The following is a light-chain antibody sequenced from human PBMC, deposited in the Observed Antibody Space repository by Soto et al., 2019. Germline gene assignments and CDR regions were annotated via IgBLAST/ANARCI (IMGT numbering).Light chain of an antibody. CDR3: TQPLQTPGT. CDR2: LGS. J-gene: IGKJ1*01. CDR1: QSLLHSNGYNY. V-gene: IGKV2-28*01. Sequence: DIVMTQSPISLPVTPGEPASISCRSSQSLLHSNGYNYLDWYLQKPGQSPQLLMYLGSNRPSGXQPXXXLIYVASNRAXXVXDXCSSSGSGTEFALTISRVEAADVAVYYCTQPLQTPGTFGQGTKVEIK.